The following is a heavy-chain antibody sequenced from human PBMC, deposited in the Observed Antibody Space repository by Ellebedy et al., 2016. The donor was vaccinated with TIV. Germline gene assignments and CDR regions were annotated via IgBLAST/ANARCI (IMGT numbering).Heavy chain of an antibody. CDR1: GYSISSGYY. Sequence: SETLSLTXTVSGYSISSGYYWGWIRQPPGKGLEWIGSIYHSGSTYYNPSLKSRVTISVDTSKNQFSLKLSSVTAADTAVYYCARDPRTARGDWFDPWGQGTLVTVSS. V-gene: IGHV4-38-2*02. CDR2: IYHSGST. D-gene: IGHD1-14*01. J-gene: IGHJ5*02. CDR3: ARDPRTARGDWFDP.